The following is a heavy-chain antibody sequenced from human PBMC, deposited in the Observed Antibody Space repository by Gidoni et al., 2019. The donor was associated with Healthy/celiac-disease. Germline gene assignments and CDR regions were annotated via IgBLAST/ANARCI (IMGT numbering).Heavy chain of an antibody. D-gene: IGHD1-26*01. Sequence: QVQLVESGGGVVQPGRSLRLSCAASGFTFSSYGMHWVRQAPGKGLEWVAVISYDGSNKYYADSVKGRFTISRDNSKNTLYLQMNSLRAEDTAVYYCAKVRNWELLLDYWGQGTLVTVSS. V-gene: IGHV3-30*18. CDR2: ISYDGSNK. CDR1: GFTFSSYG. J-gene: IGHJ4*02. CDR3: AKVRNWELLLDY.